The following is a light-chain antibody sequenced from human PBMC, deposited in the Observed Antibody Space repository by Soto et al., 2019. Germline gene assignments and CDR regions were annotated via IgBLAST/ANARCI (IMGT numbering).Light chain of an antibody. CDR2: KAS. CDR1: QSISSW. CDR3: QQYNNYPLT. Sequence: DIQMTQSPSTLSASVGDRVTITCRASQSISSWLAWYQQKPGKAPKLLIYKASSLESGVPSRFSGRGSGTEFRLTISSLQPDDFATYYCQQYNNYPLTFGKETKVQIK. V-gene: IGKV1-5*03. J-gene: IGKJ1*01.